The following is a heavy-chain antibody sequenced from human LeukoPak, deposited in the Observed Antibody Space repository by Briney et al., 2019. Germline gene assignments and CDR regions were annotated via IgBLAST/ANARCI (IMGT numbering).Heavy chain of an antibody. D-gene: IGHD1-26*01. CDR1: GFTFSSYE. CDR3: ARDLSGSYAPGY. J-gene: IGHJ4*02. Sequence: PGGSLRLSCAASGFTFSSYEMNWVRQAPGKELEWVSYISSSGSTIYYADSVKGRFTISRDNAKNSLYLQMNSLRAEDTAVYYCARDLSGSYAPGYWGQGTLVTVSS. CDR2: ISSSGSTI. V-gene: IGHV3-48*03.